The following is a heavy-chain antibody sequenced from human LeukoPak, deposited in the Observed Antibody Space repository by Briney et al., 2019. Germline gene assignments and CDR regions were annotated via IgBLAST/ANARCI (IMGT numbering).Heavy chain of an antibody. V-gene: IGHV1-69*04. CDR1: GGTFSSYA. CDR3: ARDVDDDILTGYYTAKYDY. J-gene: IGHJ4*02. Sequence: GSSVKVSCKASGGTFSSYAISWVRQAPGQGLEWMGRIIPILGIANYAQKFQGRVTITADKSTSTAYMELRSLRSDDTAVYYCARDVDDDILTGYYTAKYDYWGQGTLVTVSS. D-gene: IGHD3-9*01. CDR2: IIPILGIA.